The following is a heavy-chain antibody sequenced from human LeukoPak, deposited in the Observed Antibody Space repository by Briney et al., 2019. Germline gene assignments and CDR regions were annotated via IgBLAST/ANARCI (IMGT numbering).Heavy chain of an antibody. D-gene: IGHD3-22*01. Sequence: SETLSLTCTVSGDSIISYYWSWIRQPAGKGLEWIGRLYTSGSTNYNPSLKSRVTMSGDTSKNQLSLKLRSVTAADTAVYYCARDRDYYDSSGYWTPLDYWGQGTLVTVSS. J-gene: IGHJ4*02. CDR1: GDSIISYY. CDR3: ARDRDYYDSSGYWTPLDY. CDR2: LYTSGST. V-gene: IGHV4-4*07.